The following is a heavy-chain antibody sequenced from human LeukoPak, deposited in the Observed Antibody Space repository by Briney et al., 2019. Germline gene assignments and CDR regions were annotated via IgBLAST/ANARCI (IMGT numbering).Heavy chain of an antibody. CDR2: FDPEDGET. V-gene: IGHV1-24*01. CDR3: VRGNWNDRRTYYYYGMDV. CDR1: GYTLTELS. J-gene: IGHJ6*02. D-gene: IGHD1-20*01. Sequence: ASAKVSCKVSGYTLTELSMHWVRQAPGKGLEWMGGFDPEDGETIYAQKFQGRVTMTEDTSTDTAYMELSSLRSEDTAVYYCVRGNWNDRRTYYYYGMDVWGQGTTVTVSS.